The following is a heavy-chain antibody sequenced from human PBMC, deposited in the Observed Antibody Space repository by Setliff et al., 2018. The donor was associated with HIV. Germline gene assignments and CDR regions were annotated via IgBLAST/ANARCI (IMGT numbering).Heavy chain of an antibody. CDR3: ARHCGYSPGQICYYYLDI. J-gene: IGHJ6*03. CDR2: IYYTGNT. CDR1: DGSITTDNYF. V-gene: IGHV4-39*01. Sequence: LSLTCTVSDGSITTDNYFWGWTRQPPGKGLEWIGSIYYTGNTYSNSSLKSRVSMSVDTSKKQISLRLHSVTAADTAVYYCARHCGYSPGQICYYYLDIWGKGTTVTVSS. D-gene: IGHD5-18*01.